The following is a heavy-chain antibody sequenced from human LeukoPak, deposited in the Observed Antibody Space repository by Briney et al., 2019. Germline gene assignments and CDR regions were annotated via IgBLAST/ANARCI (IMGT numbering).Heavy chain of an antibody. CDR2: TRNQVNSYTT. Sequence: GGSLRLSCAASGFTFSDHYMDWVRRAPGKGLEWVGRTRNQVNSYTTEYAASVKGRFTISRDASKNSLFLQMNSLKTEDTAVYYCAREGMTYYYDSSGSYHGPFRGVLDVWGQGTTVTVSS. D-gene: IGHD3-22*01. J-gene: IGHJ6*02. CDR1: GFTFSDHY. CDR3: AREGMTYYYDSSGSYHGPFRGVLDV. V-gene: IGHV3-72*01.